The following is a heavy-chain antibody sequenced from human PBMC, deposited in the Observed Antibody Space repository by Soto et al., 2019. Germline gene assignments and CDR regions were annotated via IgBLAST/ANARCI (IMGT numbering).Heavy chain of an antibody. D-gene: IGHD5-18*01. CDR1: GFTFSSYA. Sequence: GGSLRLSCAASGFTFSSYAMHWVRQAPGKGLEWVAVISYDGSNKYYADSVKGRFTISRDNSKNTLYLQMNSLRAEDTAVYYSARGQSTRDTAMAYGMDVWGQGTTVTVSS. J-gene: IGHJ6*02. CDR2: ISYDGSNK. CDR3: ARGQSTRDTAMAYGMDV. V-gene: IGHV3-30-3*01.